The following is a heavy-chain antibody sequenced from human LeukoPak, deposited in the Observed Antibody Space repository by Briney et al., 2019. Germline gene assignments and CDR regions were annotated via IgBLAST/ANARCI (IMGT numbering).Heavy chain of an antibody. J-gene: IGHJ4*02. CDR1: GFTFSDAW. Sequence: GRSLRLSCAASGFTFSDAWMTWVRQAPGKGLEWVGRIKNRIDGGTTDFVAPVRGRFTISRDDSKNTLYLQMDSLKTEDTAVYYCAKDLPYTSGWALKYWGQGTLVTVSS. D-gene: IGHD6-19*01. CDR2: IKNRIDGGTT. CDR3: AKDLPYTSGWALKY. V-gene: IGHV3-15*01.